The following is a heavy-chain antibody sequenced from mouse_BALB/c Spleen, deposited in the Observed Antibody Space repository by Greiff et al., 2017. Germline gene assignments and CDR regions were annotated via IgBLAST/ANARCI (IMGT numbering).Heavy chain of an antibody. CDR2: IYPGSGST. CDR1: GYNFTSYW. J-gene: IGHJ4*01. CDR3: ARGGRYYAMDY. Sequence: QVQLQQPGAELVKPGTSVKLSCKASGYNFTSYWINWVKLRPGQGLEWIGDIYPGSGSTNYNEKFKSKATLTVDTSSSTAYMQLSSLASEDSALYYCARGGRYYAMDYWGQGTSVTVSS. V-gene: IGHV1-55*01.